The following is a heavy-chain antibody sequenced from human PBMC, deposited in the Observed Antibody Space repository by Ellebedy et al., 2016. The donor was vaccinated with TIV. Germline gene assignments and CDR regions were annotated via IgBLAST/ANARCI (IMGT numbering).Heavy chain of an antibody. J-gene: IGHJ5*02. CDR3: ARWFGELLYVRWFDP. CDR2: IYYSGST. Sequence: SETLSLTCTVSGGSISSYYWSWIRQPPGKGLEWIGHIYYSGSTNYNPSLKSRVTISVDTSKSQFSLRLTSVTAADTAVYYCARWFGELLYVRWFDPWGQGTLVTVSS. V-gene: IGHV4-59*08. CDR1: GGSISSYY. D-gene: IGHD3-10*01.